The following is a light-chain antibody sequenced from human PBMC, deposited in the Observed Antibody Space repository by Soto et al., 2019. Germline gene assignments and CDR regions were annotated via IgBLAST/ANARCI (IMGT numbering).Light chain of an antibody. CDR2: TSN. V-gene: IGLV1-44*01. J-gene: IGLJ3*02. CDR3: AAWNDSLNGVV. Sequence: QSVLTQPPSVSGTPGQKVSISCSGTTSNLGGNTVNWYQQLPGTAPKLLIYTSNQRPSGVPDRFSGSKSGTSASLAISGLQPEDEADYYCAAWNDSLNGVVFGGGTKLTVL. CDR1: TSNLGGNT.